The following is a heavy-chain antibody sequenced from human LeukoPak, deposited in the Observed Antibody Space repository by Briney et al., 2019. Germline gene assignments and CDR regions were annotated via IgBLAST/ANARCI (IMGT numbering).Heavy chain of an antibody. CDR1: GFTFSSYS. V-gene: IGHV3-21*01. CDR2: ISSSSSYI. CDR3: ARATDYYDSSGYSY. Sequence: GGSLRLSCAASGFTFSSYSMNWVRQAPGKGLEWVSSISSSSSYIYYADSVKGRFTISRDNAKNSLYLQMNSLRAEDTAVYYCARATDYYDSSGYSYWGQGTLVTVSS. J-gene: IGHJ4*02. D-gene: IGHD3-22*01.